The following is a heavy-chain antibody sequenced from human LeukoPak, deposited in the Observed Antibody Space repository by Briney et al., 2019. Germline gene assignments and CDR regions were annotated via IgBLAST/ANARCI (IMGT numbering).Heavy chain of an antibody. CDR2: ISSSGSTI. Sequence: GGSLRLSCAASGFTFSSYEMNWVRQAPGKGLERVSYISSSGSTIYYADSVKGRFTISRDNAKNSLYLQMNSLRAEDTAVYYCARDRSYGSGFQYGMDVWRKGTTVTVSS. CDR3: ARDRSYGSGFQYGMDV. CDR1: GFTFSSYE. D-gene: IGHD3-10*01. V-gene: IGHV3-48*03. J-gene: IGHJ6*04.